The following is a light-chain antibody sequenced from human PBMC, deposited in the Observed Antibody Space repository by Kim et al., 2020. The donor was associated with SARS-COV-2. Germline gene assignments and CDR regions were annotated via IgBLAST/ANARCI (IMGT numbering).Light chain of an antibody. J-gene: IGKJ5*01. CDR2: AAS. Sequence: ASIGDRVTFTCRASQCISNYLAWYQQKPGKVPELLIYAASTLQSGGPPRFSGGGSRTIFTITISSLQAEDVATYYCQNYYSDPNTFGQGTRLETK. CDR1: QCISNY. CDR3: QNYYSDPNT. V-gene: IGKV1-27*01.